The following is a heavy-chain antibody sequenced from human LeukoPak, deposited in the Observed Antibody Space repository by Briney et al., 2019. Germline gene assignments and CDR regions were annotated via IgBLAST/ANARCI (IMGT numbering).Heavy chain of an antibody. CDR3: AILGPRYCGGTSCYVY. CDR2: TSPGDSDT. CDR1: GYIFTTYW. V-gene: IGHV5-51*01. J-gene: IGHJ4*02. Sequence: GESLKISCKGSGYIFTTYWIGWVRQMPGKGLEWVGITSPGDSDTRYSPSFQGQVTISADKSINTAYLQWSSLEASDTAMYYCAILGPRYCGGTSCYVYWGQGTLVTVSS. D-gene: IGHD2-2*01.